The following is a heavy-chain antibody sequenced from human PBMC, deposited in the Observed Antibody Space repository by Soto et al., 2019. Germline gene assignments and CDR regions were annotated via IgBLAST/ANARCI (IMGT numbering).Heavy chain of an antibody. CDR2: IYYSGST. V-gene: IGHV4-30-4*01. Sequence: SETLSLTCSVSGASIRRYFWSWSRQPPGKGLEWIGYIYYSGSTYYNPSLKSRVTISVDTSKNQFSLKLSSVTAADTAVYYCARSTSSGYDCDYWGQGTLVTVSS. CDR1: GASIRRYF. D-gene: IGHD5-12*01. J-gene: IGHJ4*02. CDR3: ARSTSSGYDCDY.